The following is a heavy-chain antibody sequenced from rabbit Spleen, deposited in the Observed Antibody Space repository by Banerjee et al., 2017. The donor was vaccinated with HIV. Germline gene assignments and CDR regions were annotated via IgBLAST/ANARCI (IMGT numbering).Heavy chain of an antibody. V-gene: IGHV1S40*01. Sequence: QSLEESGGDLVKPGGSLKVSCKASGFDFSNYGVSWVRQAPGKGLEWIACIFGGSSGNTYYANWAKGRLTISKTSSTTVTLLMTSLTAADTATYFCARDAGTGDYIDVYFKLWGQGTLVTVS. J-gene: IGHJ4*01. D-gene: IGHD8-1*01. CDR3: ARDAGTGDYIDVYFKL. CDR2: IFGGSSGNT. CDR1: GFDFSNYG.